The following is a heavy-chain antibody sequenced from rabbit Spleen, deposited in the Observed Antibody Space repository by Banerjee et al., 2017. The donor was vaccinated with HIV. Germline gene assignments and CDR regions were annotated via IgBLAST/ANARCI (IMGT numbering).Heavy chain of an antibody. J-gene: IGHJ6*01. CDR2: IDAGSSGFT. Sequence: QSLEESGGDLVKPGASLTLTCTASGVSFSYSSYMCWVRQAPGKGLEWIACIDAGSSGFTYFATWAKGRFTISKTSSTTVTLQMTRLTAADTATYFCARDTSSSFSSYGMDLWAQGPSSPS. D-gene: IGHD1-1*01. CDR1: GVSFSYSSY. CDR3: ARDTSSSFSSYGMDL. V-gene: IGHV1S40*01.